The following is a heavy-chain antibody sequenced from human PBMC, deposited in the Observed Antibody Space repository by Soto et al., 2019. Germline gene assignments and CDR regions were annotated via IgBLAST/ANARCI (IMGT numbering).Heavy chain of an antibody. CDR2: IYYSGST. D-gene: IGHD3-10*01. V-gene: IGHV4-39*07. CDR1: VGSISSSSYY. J-gene: IGHJ6*02. CDR3: ARVPGRASRAPPSEVRGAGYGMDV. Sequence: PSETLSLTCTVSVGSISSSSYYWGWNRQPPGKGLEWFGSIYYSGSTNSNPSLKSRVTISVDTSKNQFSLKLSSVTAADTAVYYCARVPGRASRAPPSEVRGAGYGMDVWGQGTTVTVSS.